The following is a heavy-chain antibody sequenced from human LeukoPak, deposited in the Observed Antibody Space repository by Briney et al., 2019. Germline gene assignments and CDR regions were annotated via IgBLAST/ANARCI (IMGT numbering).Heavy chain of an antibody. CDR3: AREDFLEWPSGVYDV. J-gene: IGHJ3*01. D-gene: IGHD3-3*01. V-gene: IGHV1-69*13. CDR2: IIPILATT. CDR1: GDTFTNYA. Sequence: ASVKVSCKASGDTFTNYAVTWVRQAPGQGLEWMGGIIPILATTNYAQKFQGKVTITADDSTSTAFMEVNSLRSEDTAVYYCAREDFLEWPSGVYDVWGHGTMVTVSS.